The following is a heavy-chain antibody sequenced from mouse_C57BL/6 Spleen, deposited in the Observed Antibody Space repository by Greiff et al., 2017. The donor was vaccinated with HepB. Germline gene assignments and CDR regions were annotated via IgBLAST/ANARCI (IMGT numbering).Heavy chain of an antibody. V-gene: IGHV1-64*01. J-gene: IGHJ4*01. CDR3: AREDGYPFYAMDY. CDR2: IHPNSGST. CDR1: GYTFTSYW. D-gene: IGHD2-3*01. Sequence: VQLQQPGAELVKPGASVKLSCKASGYTFTSYWMHWVKQRPGQGLEWIGMIHPNSGSTNYNEKFKSKATLTVDKSSSTAYMQLSSLTSEDSAVYYCAREDGYPFYAMDYWGQGTSVTVSS.